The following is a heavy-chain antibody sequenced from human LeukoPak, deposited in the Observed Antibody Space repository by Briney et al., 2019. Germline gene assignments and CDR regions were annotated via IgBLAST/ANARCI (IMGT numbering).Heavy chain of an antibody. CDR2: ISTFNGYT. Sequence: GASVKVSCKASGYTFTNHGVHWVRQAPGQGLEWLGWISTFNGYTNYALKFQGRVTMTTDTSTNTDYMELRSLTSDDTAVYYCARGGGPAAPYYYYMDVWGKGTTVTVSS. CDR1: GYTFTNHG. J-gene: IGHJ6*03. V-gene: IGHV1-18*01. CDR3: ARGGGPAAPYYYYMDV. D-gene: IGHD2-2*01.